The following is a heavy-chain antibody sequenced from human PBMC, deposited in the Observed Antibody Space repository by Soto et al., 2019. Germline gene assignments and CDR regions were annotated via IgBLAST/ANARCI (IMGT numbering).Heavy chain of an antibody. CDR2: ISWNSGSI. Sequence: DVQLVESGGGLVQPGRSLRLSCAASGFTFDDYAMHWVRQAPGKGLEWVSGISWNSGSIGYADSVKGRFTISRDNAKNSLYLQMNSLRAEDTALYYCAKGSYGDTYWYFDLWGRGTLVTVSS. V-gene: IGHV3-9*01. J-gene: IGHJ2*01. CDR1: GFTFDDYA. D-gene: IGHD4-17*01. CDR3: AKGSYGDTYWYFDL.